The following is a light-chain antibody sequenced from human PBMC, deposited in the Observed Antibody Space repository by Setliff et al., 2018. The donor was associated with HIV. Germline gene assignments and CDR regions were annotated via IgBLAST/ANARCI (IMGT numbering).Light chain of an antibody. Sequence: QSALTQPASVSGSPGQSITISCTGTSSDVGGYDYVSWYQQHPGKAPKLMIYEVSNRPSGVSNRFSGSKSGNTASLTISGLQAEDEADYYCSSYTSSFTRVFGTGTEVTVL. CDR3: SSYTSSFTRV. CDR2: EVS. V-gene: IGLV2-14*01. J-gene: IGLJ1*01. CDR1: SSDVGGYDY.